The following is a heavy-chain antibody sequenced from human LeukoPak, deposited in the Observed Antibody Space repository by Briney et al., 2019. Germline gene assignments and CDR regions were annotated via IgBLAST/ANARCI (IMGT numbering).Heavy chain of an antibody. CDR1: GFTFSSYG. CDR2: IWYDGSNK. CDR3: ARDRRGYSYSPLDY. J-gene: IGHJ4*02. D-gene: IGHD5-18*01. Sequence: PGRSLRLSCAASGFTFSSYGMHWVRQAPGKGLEWVAVIWYDGSNKYYADSVKGRFTISRDNSKNTLYLQMNSLGAEDTAVYYCARDRRGYSYSPLDYWGQGTLVTVSS. V-gene: IGHV3-33*01.